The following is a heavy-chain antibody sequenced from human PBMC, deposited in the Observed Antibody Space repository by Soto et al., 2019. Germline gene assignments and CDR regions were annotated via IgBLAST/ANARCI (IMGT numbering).Heavy chain of an antibody. CDR3: AHTTDYYGSGSYFGY. Sequence: QITLKESGPTLVKPTQTLTLTCTFSGFSLSTSGVGVGWIRQPPGKALEWLALIYWDDDKRYSPSLKSRLTITKDTSKNQVVLKMNNMDPVDTATYYCAHTTDYYGSGSYFGYWGQGTLVTVSS. J-gene: IGHJ4*02. CDR2: IYWDDDK. V-gene: IGHV2-5*02. CDR1: GFSLSTSGVG. D-gene: IGHD3-10*01.